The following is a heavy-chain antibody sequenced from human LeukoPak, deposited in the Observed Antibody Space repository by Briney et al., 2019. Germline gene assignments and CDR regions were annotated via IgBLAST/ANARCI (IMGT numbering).Heavy chain of an antibody. CDR3: ARLIPQKWELPGKWFDP. CDR1: GYTFTGYY. Sequence: GASVKVSCKASGYTFTGYYMHWVRQAPGQGLEWMGWISAYNGHTNYAQKLQGRVTMTTDTSTSTAYMELRSLRSGDTAVYYCARLIPQKWELPGKWFDPWGQGTLVTVSS. D-gene: IGHD1-26*01. CDR2: ISAYNGHT. V-gene: IGHV1-18*04. J-gene: IGHJ5*02.